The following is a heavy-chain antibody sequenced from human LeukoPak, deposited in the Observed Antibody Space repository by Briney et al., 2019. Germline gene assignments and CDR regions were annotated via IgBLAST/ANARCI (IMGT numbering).Heavy chain of an antibody. CDR1: GFTFSSYA. CDR3: AKDGAGYSYGYDY. Sequence: TGGSLRLSCAASGFTFSSYAMSWVRQAPGKGLEWVAVISYDGSNKYYADSVKGRFTISRDNSKNTLYLQMNSLRAEDTAVYYCAKDGAGYSYGYDYWGQGTLVTVSS. D-gene: IGHD5-18*01. J-gene: IGHJ4*02. CDR2: ISYDGSNK. V-gene: IGHV3-30*18.